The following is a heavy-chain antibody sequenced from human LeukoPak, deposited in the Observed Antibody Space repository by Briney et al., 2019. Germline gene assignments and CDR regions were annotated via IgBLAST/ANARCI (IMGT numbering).Heavy chain of an antibody. CDR2: INWNGGST. CDR1: GFTFSSYE. CDR3: AIHQAGTTVTPYQFDY. Sequence: GGSLRLSCAASGFTFSSYEMNWVRQAPGKGLEWVSGINWNGGSTGYADSVKGRFTISRDNAKNSLYLQMNSLRAEDTALYYCAIHQAGTTVTPYQFDYWGQGTLVTVSS. V-gene: IGHV3-20*04. D-gene: IGHD4-17*01. J-gene: IGHJ4*02.